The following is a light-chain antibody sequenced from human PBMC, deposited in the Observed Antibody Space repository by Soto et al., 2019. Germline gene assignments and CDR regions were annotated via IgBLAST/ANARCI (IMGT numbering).Light chain of an antibody. CDR2: GAS. V-gene: IGKV3-20*01. CDR1: QSVSSSD. CDR3: QQYGGSPVYT. J-gene: IGKJ2*01. Sequence: EIVLTQSPGTLSLSPGDRATLSCRASQSVSSSDLAWYQQKPGQAPRLLIYGASTRATGIPDRFSGSGCGTDFTLTISRLEPEDFAVYYCQQYGGSPVYTFGQGTKLEIK.